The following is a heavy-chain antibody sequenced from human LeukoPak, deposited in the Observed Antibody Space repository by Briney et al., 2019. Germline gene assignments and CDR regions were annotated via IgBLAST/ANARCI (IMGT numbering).Heavy chain of an antibody. CDR1: GGSISSSSYY. D-gene: IGHD4-17*01. CDR2: IYYSGST. Sequence: SETLSLTCTVSGGSISSSSYYWGWIRQPPGKGLEWIGSIYYSGSTYYNPSLKSRVTISVDTSKNQFSLKLSSVTAADTAVYYCARDRDAYGDYAVWVYWGQGTLVTVSS. CDR3: ARDRDAYGDYAVWVY. J-gene: IGHJ4*02. V-gene: IGHV4-39*07.